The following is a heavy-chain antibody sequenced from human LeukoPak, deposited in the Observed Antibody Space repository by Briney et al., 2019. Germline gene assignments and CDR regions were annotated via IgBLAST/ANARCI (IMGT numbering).Heavy chain of an antibody. CDR2: IYYSGST. CDR1: GGSVSSGSYY. CDR3: ATHVTTVVKGAFDY. Sequence: SETLSLTCTVSGGSVSSGSYYWSWIRQPPGKGLEWIGYIYYSGSTNYNPSLKSRVTMSVDTSKNQFSLKLSSVSAADTAVYYCATHVTTVVKGAFDYWGQGTLVTVSS. V-gene: IGHV4-61*01. J-gene: IGHJ4*02. D-gene: IGHD4-23*01.